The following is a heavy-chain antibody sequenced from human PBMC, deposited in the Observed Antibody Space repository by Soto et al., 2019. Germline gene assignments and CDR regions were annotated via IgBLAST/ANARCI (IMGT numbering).Heavy chain of an antibody. CDR1: GYTLTELS. J-gene: IGHJ6*02. CDR3: ETVKCTNGVCYYYYGMDV. D-gene: IGHD2-8*01. V-gene: IGHV1-24*01. CDR2: FDPEDGET. Sequence: ASVKVSCKVSGYTLTELSMHWVRQAPGKGLEWMGGFDPEDGETIYAQKFQGRVTMTEDTSTDTAYMELSSLRSEDTAVYYCETVKCTNGVCYYYYGMDVWGQGTTVTVSS.